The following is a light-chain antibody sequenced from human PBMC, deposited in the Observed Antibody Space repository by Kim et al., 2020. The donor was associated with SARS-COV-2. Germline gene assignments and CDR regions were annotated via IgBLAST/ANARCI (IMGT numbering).Light chain of an antibody. Sequence: QSVLTQPPSASGTPGQRVTISCSGSSSNIGSNTVNWYQQLPGTAPKLLIYSNNQRPSGVPDRFSGSKSGTSASLAISGLQSEDEADYYCAAWDDSLNDPDVVFGGGTKLNVL. CDR3: AAWDDSLNDPDVV. CDR2: SNN. J-gene: IGLJ2*01. V-gene: IGLV1-44*01. CDR1: SSNIGSNT.